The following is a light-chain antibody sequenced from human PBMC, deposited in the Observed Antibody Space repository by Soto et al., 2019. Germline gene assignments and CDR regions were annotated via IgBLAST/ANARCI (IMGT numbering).Light chain of an antibody. V-gene: IGLV2-14*01. CDR3: AAWDDSLSGVV. Sequence: QSALTQPASVSGSPGQSITISFTRTSGDIGSYNRVSWYQQHPGKAPKLIIYEVTDRPSGVPDRFSGSKSGTSASLAISGLRTEDEADYYCAAWDDSLSGVVFGGGTKLTVL. CDR2: EVT. CDR1: SGDIGSYNR. J-gene: IGLJ2*01.